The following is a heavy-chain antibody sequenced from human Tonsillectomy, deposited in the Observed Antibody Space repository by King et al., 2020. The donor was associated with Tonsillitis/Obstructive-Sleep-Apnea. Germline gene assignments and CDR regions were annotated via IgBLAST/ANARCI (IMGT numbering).Heavy chain of an antibody. V-gene: IGHV3-7*03. CDR3: ARDRRFDEQWLDRDY. D-gene: IGHD6-19*01. CDR2: IKQDGSEK. J-gene: IGHJ4*02. Sequence: VQLVESGGGLVQPGGSLRLSCAASGFTFSSYWMSWVRQAPGKGLEWVANIKQDGSEKYYVDSVKGRFTISRDNAKNSLYLQMNSLRAEDTAVYYCARDRRFDEQWLDRDYWGQGTLVTVSS. CDR1: GFTFSSYW.